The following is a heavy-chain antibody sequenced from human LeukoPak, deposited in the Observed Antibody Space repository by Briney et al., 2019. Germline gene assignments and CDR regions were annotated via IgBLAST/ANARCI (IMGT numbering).Heavy chain of an antibody. V-gene: IGHV3-21*01. CDR3: ARDRTTVTLIGPFDY. CDR1: GFTFSSYS. Sequence: PGGSLRLSCAASGFTFSSYSMNWVRQAPGKGLEWVSSISSSSSYIYYADSVKGRFTIFRDNAKNSLYLQMNSLRAEDTAVYYCARDRTTVTLIGPFDYWGQGTLVTVSS. CDR2: ISSSSSYI. D-gene: IGHD4-11*01. J-gene: IGHJ4*02.